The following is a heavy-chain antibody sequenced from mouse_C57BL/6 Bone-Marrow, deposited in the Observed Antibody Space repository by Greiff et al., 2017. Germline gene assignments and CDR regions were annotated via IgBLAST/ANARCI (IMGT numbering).Heavy chain of an antibody. J-gene: IGHJ4*01. CDR2: IYPGGGYT. V-gene: IGHV1-63*01. Sequence: QVQLQQSGAELVRPGTSVKMSCKASGYTFTNYWIGWAKQRPGHGLEWIGDIYPGGGYTNYKEKFKGKATLTADKSSSTAYMQFSSLTSEDSAIYYCARGGAPYYAMDYWGQGTSVTVSS. CDR1: GYTFTNYW. CDR3: ARGGAPYYAMDY.